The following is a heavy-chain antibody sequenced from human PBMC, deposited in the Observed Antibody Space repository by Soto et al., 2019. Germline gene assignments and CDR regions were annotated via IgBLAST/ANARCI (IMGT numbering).Heavy chain of an antibody. CDR1: GYTFTSYD. CDR3: VWFGELLSGSFDY. Sequence: ASVKVSCKASGYTFTSYDINWVRQATGQGLEWMGWMNPNSGNTGYAQKFQGRVTMTRNTSISTAYMELSSLRSEDTAVYYCVWFGELLSGSFDYWGQGTLVTVSS. V-gene: IGHV1-8*01. D-gene: IGHD3-10*01. CDR2: MNPNSGNT. J-gene: IGHJ4*02.